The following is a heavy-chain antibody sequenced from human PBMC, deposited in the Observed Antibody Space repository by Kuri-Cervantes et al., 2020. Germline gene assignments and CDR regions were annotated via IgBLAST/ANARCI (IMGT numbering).Heavy chain of an antibody. D-gene: IGHD1-26*01. J-gene: IGHJ4*02. CDR1: GFTVSGNY. Sequence: GGSLRLSCAASGFTVSGNYMSWVRQAPGKGLEWVSLIYSGGTTYYADSVKGRFTISIDNSKNTLYFQMNSLSVEDTAVYYCARDGMTYGYCFHYWGQGTLVTVSS. CDR3: ARDGMTYGYCFHY. V-gene: IGHV3-66*01. CDR2: IYSGGTT.